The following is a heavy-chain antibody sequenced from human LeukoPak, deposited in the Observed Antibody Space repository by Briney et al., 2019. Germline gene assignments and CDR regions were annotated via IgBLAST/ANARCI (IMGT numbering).Heavy chain of an antibody. CDR2: ISYYGSNK. CDR1: GFTFSSYA. CDR3: ASGGYCSSTSCIWAFDY. D-gene: IGHD2-2*01. J-gene: IGHJ4*02. V-gene: IGHV3-30-3*01. Sequence: GGSLRLSCAASGFTFSSYAMHWVRQAPGKGLEWVAVISYYGSNKYYADSVKGRFTISRDNSKNTLYLQMSSLRAEDTAVYYCASGGYCSSTSCIWAFDYWGQGTLVTVSS.